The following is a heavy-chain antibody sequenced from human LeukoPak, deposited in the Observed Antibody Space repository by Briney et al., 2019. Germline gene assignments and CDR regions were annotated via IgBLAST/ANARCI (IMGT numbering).Heavy chain of an antibody. J-gene: IGHJ3*02. CDR3: ARSEGSGTGAFDI. Sequence: GGSLRLSCAASGFTFSSYAMHWVRQAPGKGLEWVAVISYDGSNKYYADSVKCRFTISRDNSKNTLYLQMNSLRAEDTAVYYCARSEGSGTGAFDIWGQGTMVTVSS. V-gene: IGHV3-30-3*01. D-gene: IGHD3-10*01. CDR2: ISYDGSNK. CDR1: GFTFSSYA.